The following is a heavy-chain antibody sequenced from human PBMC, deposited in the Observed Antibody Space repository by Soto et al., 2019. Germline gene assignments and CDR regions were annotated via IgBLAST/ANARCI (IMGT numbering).Heavy chain of an antibody. D-gene: IGHD2-2*01. J-gene: IGHJ6*04. V-gene: IGHV1-69*13. CDR3: AREGLVLVPTTVTSDYYYYAMDV. Sequence: SVKVSCKASGGTFSSYTISWVRQAPGQGLEWMGGIIPRSATSNYAQKFQGRVTITADESTNTAYMELSSLRSEDTAVYYCAREGLVLVPTTVTSDYYYYAMDVGGKGTTVTVSS. CDR1: GGTFSSYT. CDR2: IIPRSATS.